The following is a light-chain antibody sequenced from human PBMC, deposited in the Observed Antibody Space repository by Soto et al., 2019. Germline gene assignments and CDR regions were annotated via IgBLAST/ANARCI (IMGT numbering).Light chain of an antibody. CDR1: SSDVGGYNY. CDR2: DVS. CDR3: CSFSTSNTRQIV. J-gene: IGLJ1*01. Sequence: QSALTQPASVSGSPGQSITISCTGTSSDVGGYNYVSWYQQQPGKAPKFMIYDVSNRPSGVSNRFSGSKSGNTASLTISGLQAEDEADYYCCSFSTSNTRQIVFVTATKVTVL. V-gene: IGLV2-14*01.